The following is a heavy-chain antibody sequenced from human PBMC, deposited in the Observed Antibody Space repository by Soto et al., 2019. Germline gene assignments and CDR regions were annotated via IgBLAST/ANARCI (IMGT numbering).Heavy chain of an antibody. J-gene: IGHJ4*02. V-gene: IGHV4-31*03. CDR1: GGSISSGGYY. D-gene: IGHD6-13*01. Sequence: HVQLQESGPGLVKPSQTLSLTCTVSGGSISSGGYYWSWIRQQPGKGLEWIGYIYYSGSTYYNPSRKSRVTITVDSSKNRFSLKLSSVTAADTDVYYWARTFGVAAAGPFAYRGQGTLVTVSS. CDR3: ARTFGVAAAGPFAY. CDR2: IYYSGST.